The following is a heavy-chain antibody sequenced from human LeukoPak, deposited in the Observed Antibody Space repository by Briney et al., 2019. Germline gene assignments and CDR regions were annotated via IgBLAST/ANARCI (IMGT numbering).Heavy chain of an antibody. D-gene: IGHD2-15*01. CDR1: GFTFDDCA. J-gene: IGHJ4*02. CDR2: ISWNSNSI. V-gene: IGHV3-9*03. Sequence: PGRSLRLSCAASGFTFDDCAMHWVRQGPGKGLEWVSGISWNSNSIVYVDSVKGRFTISRDNAKKSLYLQMDSLRPEDMALYYCVKDVSLGFCSGGSCSAHFDHWGQGTPVTVSS. CDR3: VKDVSLGFCSGGSCSAHFDH.